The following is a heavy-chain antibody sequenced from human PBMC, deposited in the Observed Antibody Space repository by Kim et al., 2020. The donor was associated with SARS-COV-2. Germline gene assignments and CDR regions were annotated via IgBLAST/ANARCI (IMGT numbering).Heavy chain of an antibody. CDR2: INHSGST. CDR3: ARGRAARLYYYHYYLDV. V-gene: IGHV4-34*01. Sequence: SETLSLTCAVYGGSFSGYYWSWIRQPPGKGLEWIGEINHSGSTNYNPSLKSRVTISVDTSKNQFSLKLSSVTAADTAVYYCARGRAARLYYYHYYLDVWG. J-gene: IGHJ6*03. CDR1: GGSFSGYY. D-gene: IGHD6-25*01.